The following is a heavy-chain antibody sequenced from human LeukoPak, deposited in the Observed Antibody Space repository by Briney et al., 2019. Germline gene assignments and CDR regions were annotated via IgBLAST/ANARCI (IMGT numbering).Heavy chain of an antibody. CDR3: ASPSRSTTVPAAKEN. CDR1: GFTFSSYA. D-gene: IGHD2-2*01. Sequence: PGGSLRLSCAASGFTFSSYAMTWVRQAPGKGLEWVSGISGGGDYTYYADSVKGRFTISRDNSRNTLYLQMNSLRAEDTAVYYCASPSRSTTVPAAKENWGQGTLVTVFS. V-gene: IGHV3-23*01. J-gene: IGHJ4*02. CDR2: ISGGGDYT.